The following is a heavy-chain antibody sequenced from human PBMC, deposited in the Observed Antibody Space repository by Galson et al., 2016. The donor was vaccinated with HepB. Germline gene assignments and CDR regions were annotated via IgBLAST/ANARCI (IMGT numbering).Heavy chain of an antibody. J-gene: IGHJ4*02. CDR1: GFSFNDYY. CDR3: ARDKGTDTADQTADY. D-gene: IGHD5-18*01. Sequence: SLRLSCAASGFSFNDYYMNWIRQAPGKGLEWVSYISSSGRTIYYADSVKGRFTISRDNAKNSLYLQMNSLRAEDAAVYYCARDKGTDTADQTADYWGQGTRVTVSS. CDR2: ISSSGRTI. V-gene: IGHV3-11*01.